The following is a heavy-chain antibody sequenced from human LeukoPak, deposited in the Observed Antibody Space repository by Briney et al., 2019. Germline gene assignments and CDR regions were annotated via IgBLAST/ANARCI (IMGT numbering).Heavy chain of an antibody. Sequence: PSETLSLTCAVYGGSFSGYYWSWIRQPPGKGLEWIGEINHSGSTNYNPSLKSRVTISVDTSKNQFSLKLSSVTAADTAVYYCARRRRHCSGGSCYSPNWFDPWGQGTLVTVSS. J-gene: IGHJ5*02. CDR2: INHSGST. CDR3: ARRRRHCSGGSCYSPNWFDP. CDR1: GGSFSGYY. V-gene: IGHV4-34*01. D-gene: IGHD2-15*01.